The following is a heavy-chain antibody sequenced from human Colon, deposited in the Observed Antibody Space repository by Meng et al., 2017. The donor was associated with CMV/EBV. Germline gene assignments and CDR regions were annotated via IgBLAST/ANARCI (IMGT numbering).Heavy chain of an antibody. CDR2: IRFRGTDT. V-gene: IGHV3-30*02. Sequence: GSLGRSCVVSGFTFSNYVMYWVRQAPGKGLEWVAFIRFRGTDTRYPDSLKGRFTISRDNSKNTLFLQMIGLRPDDTAVYYCVRAQWLDYWGQGTLVTVSS. CDR1: GFTFSNYV. CDR3: VRAQWLDY. J-gene: IGHJ4*02. D-gene: IGHD6-19*01.